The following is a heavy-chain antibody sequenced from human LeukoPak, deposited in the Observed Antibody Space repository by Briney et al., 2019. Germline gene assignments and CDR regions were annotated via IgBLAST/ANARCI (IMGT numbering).Heavy chain of an antibody. V-gene: IGHV3-7*01. Sequence: GGSLRLSCAASGFTFSSYWMSWVRQAPGKGLEWVANIKKDGSEKYYVDSVKGRFTISRDNAKNSLYLQMNSLRAEDTAVYYCARASSGWSSLTFDYWGQGTLVTVSS. D-gene: IGHD6-19*01. CDR3: ARASSGWSSLTFDY. CDR2: IKKDGSEK. CDR1: GFTFSSYW. J-gene: IGHJ4*02.